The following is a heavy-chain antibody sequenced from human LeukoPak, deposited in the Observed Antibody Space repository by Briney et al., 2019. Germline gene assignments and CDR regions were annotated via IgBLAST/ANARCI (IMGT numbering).Heavy chain of an antibody. CDR2: IIPILGIA. CDR3: ARGVAAAEEGMDV. CDR1: GGTFSSYA. D-gene: IGHD6-13*01. Sequence: SVKVSCKASGGTFSSYAISWVRQAPGQGLEWMGRIIPILGIANYAQKFQGSVTITADKSTSTAYMELSSLRSEDTAVYYCARGVAAAEEGMDVWGQGTTVTVSS. J-gene: IGHJ6*02. V-gene: IGHV1-69*04.